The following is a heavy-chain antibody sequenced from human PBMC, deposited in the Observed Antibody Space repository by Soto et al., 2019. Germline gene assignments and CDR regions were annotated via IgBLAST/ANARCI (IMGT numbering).Heavy chain of an antibody. V-gene: IGHV1-3*01. CDR1: GYTFSDYA. Sequence: GASVKVSCKASGYTFSDYAMHWVRQAPGQRLEWMGWINAGNGNTKYSQKFQGRVTITRDTSASTAYMELSSLRSEDTAVYYCARVATAEENWFDPWGQGTLVTVSS. D-gene: IGHD5-18*01. CDR2: INAGNGNT. CDR3: ARVATAEENWFDP. J-gene: IGHJ5*02.